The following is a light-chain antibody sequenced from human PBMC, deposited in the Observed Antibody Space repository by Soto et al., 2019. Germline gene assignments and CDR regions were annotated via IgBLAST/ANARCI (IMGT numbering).Light chain of an antibody. CDR2: EVS. J-gene: IGLJ2*01. CDR1: SSDVGGYNF. V-gene: IGLV2-14*01. Sequence: QSALTQPASVSGSPGQSITISCTGTSSDVGGYNFVSWYQQHPGKAPRLLIYEVSNRPSGVSNHFSGSKSGNTASLTISGLQAEDEADYYCGSYTSSNTVVFGGGTQLTVL. CDR3: GSYTSSNTVV.